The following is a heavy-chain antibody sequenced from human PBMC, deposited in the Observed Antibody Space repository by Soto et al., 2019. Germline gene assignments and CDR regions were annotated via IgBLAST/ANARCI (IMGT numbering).Heavy chain of an antibody. J-gene: IGHJ3*02. CDR2: IYYSGST. D-gene: IGHD4-17*01. CDR3: ARHIGGGSTVRDAFDI. V-gene: IGHV4-39*01. CDR1: GGSISSSSYY. Sequence: SETLSLTCTVSGGSISSSSYYWGWIRQPPGKGLEWIGSIYYSGSTYYNPSLKSRVTISVDTSKNQFSLKLSSVTAADTAVYYCARHIGGGSTVRDAFDIWGQGTMVTVSS.